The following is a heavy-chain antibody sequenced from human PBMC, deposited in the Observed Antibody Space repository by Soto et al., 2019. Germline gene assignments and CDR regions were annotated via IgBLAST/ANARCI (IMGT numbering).Heavy chain of an antibody. CDR2: ISYDGSNK. J-gene: IGHJ4*02. V-gene: IGHV3-30-3*01. CDR1: GFTFSSYA. CDR3: ARGSSSWLDY. Sequence: QVQLVESGGGVVQPGRSLRLSCAASGFTFSSYAMHWVRQAPGKGLEWVAVISYDGSNKYYADSVKGRFTISRDNSKNTLYLQMNSLRAEDTAVYYCARGSSSWLDYWCQGTLVTVSS. D-gene: IGHD6-13*01.